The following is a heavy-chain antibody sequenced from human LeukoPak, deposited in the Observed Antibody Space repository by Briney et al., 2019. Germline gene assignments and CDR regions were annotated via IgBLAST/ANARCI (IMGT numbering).Heavy chain of an antibody. CDR2: ISYDGSNK. D-gene: IGHD6-13*01. Sequence: GGSLRLSCAASGFTFSSYAMHWVRQAPGKGLEWVAVISYDGSNKYYADSVKGRFTISRDNSKNTLYLQMNSLRAEDTAVYYCAAAAAPTPDYYYYGMDVWGQGTTVTVSS. J-gene: IGHJ6*02. CDR3: AAAAAPTPDYYYYGMDV. CDR1: GFTFSSYA. V-gene: IGHV3-30-3*01.